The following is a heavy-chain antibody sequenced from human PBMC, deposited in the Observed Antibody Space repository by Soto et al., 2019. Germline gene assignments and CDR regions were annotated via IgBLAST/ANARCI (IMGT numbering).Heavy chain of an antibody. CDR2: IRSKANSYAT. D-gene: IGHD2-15*01. V-gene: IGHV3-73*02. CDR3: PVGGGCSS. CDR1: GFTFSGSA. J-gene: IGHJ5*02. Sequence: EVQLVESGGGLVQPGGSLKLSCAASGFTFSGSAMHWVRQASGKGLEWVGRIRSKANSYATAYAASVKGRFTISRDDSKNTTYLQMNSLKAEDSAVYYCPVGGGCSSWGQGTLVTVSS.